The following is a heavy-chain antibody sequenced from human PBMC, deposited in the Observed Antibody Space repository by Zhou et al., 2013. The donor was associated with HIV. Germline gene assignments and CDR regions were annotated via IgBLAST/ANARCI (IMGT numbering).Heavy chain of an antibody. J-gene: IGHJ5*02. CDR3: ARLPYTINWFDP. CDR2: FYYSGST. V-gene: IGHV4-39*01. D-gene: IGHD2-2*01. CDR1: GGSISSSSYY. Sequence: QVQLQESGPGLVKPSETLSLTCTVSGGSISSSSYYWGWIRQPPGKGLEWVGSFYYSGSTYYNPSLKSRVTISVDTSKNQFSLKLSSVTAADTAVYYCARLPYTINWFDPWGQGTPGHRLL.